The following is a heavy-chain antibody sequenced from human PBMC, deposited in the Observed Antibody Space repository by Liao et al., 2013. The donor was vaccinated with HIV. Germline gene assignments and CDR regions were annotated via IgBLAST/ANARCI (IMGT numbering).Heavy chain of an antibody. V-gene: IGHV4-34*10. CDR2: INHSGST. Sequence: QLQLQESGPGLVKPSETLSLTCAVYGGSFSGYYWSWIRQPPGKGLEWIGEINHSGSTNYNPSLKSRVTISADTSSNHVSLKLTSVTAADTAVYYCARVQWXPAPNWYSDLVGPWHPGHCLL. D-gene: IGHD1-26*01. CDR3: ARVQWXPAPNWYSDL. J-gene: IGHJ2*01. CDR1: GGSFSGYY.